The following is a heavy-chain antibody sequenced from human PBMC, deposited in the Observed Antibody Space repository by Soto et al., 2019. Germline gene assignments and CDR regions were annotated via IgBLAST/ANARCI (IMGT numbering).Heavy chain of an antibody. CDR3: AREPRTSIFGVVATYGMDV. Sequence: SVKVSCTASGGTSNNYVINWARQAPGQGLEWMGGIIPFRGTTNYAQKFQGRVTITADESTSTAYMELSSLRSEDTAVYYCAREPRTSIFGVVATYGMDVWGQGTTVTVSS. CDR2: IIPFRGTT. J-gene: IGHJ6*02. D-gene: IGHD3-3*01. CDR1: GGTSNNYV. V-gene: IGHV1-69*01.